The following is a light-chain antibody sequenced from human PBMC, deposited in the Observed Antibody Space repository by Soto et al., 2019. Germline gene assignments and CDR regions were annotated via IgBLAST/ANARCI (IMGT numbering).Light chain of an antibody. J-gene: IGLJ1*01. CDR2: EVT. V-gene: IGLV2-8*01. CDR3: SSYAGSDNPYV. Sequence: HSVLTQPPSASGTPGQRVTISCSGTSGDVGGYDYVSWYQQHPGKAPKLMIYEVTKRPLGVPDRFSGSKSGNTASLTVSGLQAEDEADYYCSSYAGSDNPYVFGTGTKVTV. CDR1: SGDVGGYDY.